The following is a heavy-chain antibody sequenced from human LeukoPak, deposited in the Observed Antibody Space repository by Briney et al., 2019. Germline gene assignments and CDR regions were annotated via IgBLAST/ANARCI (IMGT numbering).Heavy chain of an antibody. V-gene: IGHV4-59*12. CDR1: GDPISSYY. J-gene: IGHJ5*02. CDR3: ANLWAPAGPYSYFDP. D-gene: IGHD5-18*01. Sequence: PSETLSLTCAVSGDPISSYYWSWIRQSPGKGLEWLGDVFYTGSTTYNPSLKSRITISVDTSKSQFSLKLTSVTAADTAVYYCANLWAPAGPYSYFDPWGQGTLVSVSS. CDR2: VFYTGST.